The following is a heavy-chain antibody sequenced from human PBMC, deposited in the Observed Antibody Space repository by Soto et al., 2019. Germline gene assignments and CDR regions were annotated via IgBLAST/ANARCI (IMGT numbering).Heavy chain of an antibody. CDR3: TTLSVDTAMVRDY. D-gene: IGHD5-18*01. CDR1: GFTFSNAW. Sequence: EVQLVESGGGLVKPGGSLRLSCAASGFTFSNAWMNWVRQAPGKGLEWVGRIKSKTDGGTTDYAAPVKGRFTISRDDSKNTLYLQMNSLQTEDTAVYYCTTLSVDTAMVRDYWGQGTLVTVSS. CDR2: IKSKTDGGTT. V-gene: IGHV3-15*07. J-gene: IGHJ4*02.